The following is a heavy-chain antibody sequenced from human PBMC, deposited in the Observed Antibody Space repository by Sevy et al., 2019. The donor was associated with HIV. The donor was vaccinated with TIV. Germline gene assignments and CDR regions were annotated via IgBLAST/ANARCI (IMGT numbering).Heavy chain of an antibody. CDR1: GFTFSSYT. V-gene: IGHV3-30*14. Sequence: GESLKISCAASGFTFSSYTMHWVRQAPGKGLEWVAFISYDGSRKYYADSVKDRFTLSRDNSKNTLYLQMNNLRAEDTAVFYCARDLALSGSYSWLAYWGQGTLVTVSS. CDR2: ISYDGSRK. CDR3: ARDLALSGSYSWLAY. J-gene: IGHJ4*02. D-gene: IGHD1-26*01.